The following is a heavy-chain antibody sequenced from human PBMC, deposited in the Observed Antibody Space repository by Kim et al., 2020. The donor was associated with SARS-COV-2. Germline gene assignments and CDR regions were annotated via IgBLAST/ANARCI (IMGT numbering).Heavy chain of an antibody. CDR2: IWYDGSNK. Sequence: GGSLRLSCAASGFTFSSYGMHWVRQAPGKGLEWVAVIWYDGSNKYYADSVKGRFTISRDNSKNTLYLQMNSLRAEDTAVYYCAKEKGAYYYGSGARSGFYGMDVWGQGTTVTVSS. J-gene: IGHJ6*02. CDR3: AKEKGAYYYGSGARSGFYGMDV. V-gene: IGHV3-33*06. CDR1: GFTFSSYG. D-gene: IGHD3-10*01.